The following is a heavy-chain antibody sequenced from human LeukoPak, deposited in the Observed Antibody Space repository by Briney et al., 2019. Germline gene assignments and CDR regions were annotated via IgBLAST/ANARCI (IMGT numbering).Heavy chain of an antibody. V-gene: IGHV3-33*01. CDR1: GFTFSSYG. CDR2: IWYDGSNQ. J-gene: IGHJ4*02. Sequence: GGSLRLSCAASGFTFSSYGMHWVRQAPGKGLEWVAIIWYDGSNQHYADPVRGRFTISRDNSKSTLYLQMNSLRAEDTAVYYCARDQGSSSWYNFDYWGQGTLVTVSS. CDR3: ARDQGSSSWYNFDY. D-gene: IGHD6-13*01.